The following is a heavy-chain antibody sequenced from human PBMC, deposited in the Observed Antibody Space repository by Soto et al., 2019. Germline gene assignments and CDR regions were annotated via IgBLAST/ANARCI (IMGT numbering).Heavy chain of an antibody. CDR2: IYYSGST. V-gene: IGHV4-59*01. Sequence: SETLSLTCTVSGGSISSYYWSWIRQPPGKGLEWIGYIYYSGSTNYNPSLKSRVTISVDTSKNQFSLKLSSVTAADTAVYYCARDDGDTAMGHHWFEPWGQGTLVTVSS. J-gene: IGHJ5*02. CDR1: GGSISSYY. CDR3: ARDDGDTAMGHHWFEP. D-gene: IGHD5-18*01.